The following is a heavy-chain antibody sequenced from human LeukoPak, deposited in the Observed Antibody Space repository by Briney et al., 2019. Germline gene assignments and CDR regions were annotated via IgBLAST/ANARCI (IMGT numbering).Heavy chain of an antibody. D-gene: IGHD5-18*01. CDR3: AKDWAVDTAFIFDY. CDR2: ISYDGSNK. Sequence: PGGSLRLSCAASGFTFSSYGMHWVRQAPGKGLEWVAVISYDGSNKYYADSVKGRFTISRDNSKNTLYLQMNSLRAEDTAVYYCAKDWAVDTAFIFDYWGQGTLVTVSS. CDR1: GFTFSSYG. V-gene: IGHV3-30*18. J-gene: IGHJ4*02.